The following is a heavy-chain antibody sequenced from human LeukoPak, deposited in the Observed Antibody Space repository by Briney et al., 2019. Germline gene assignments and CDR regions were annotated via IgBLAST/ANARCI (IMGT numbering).Heavy chain of an antibody. V-gene: IGHV1-18*01. CDR1: GYTFTSYG. J-gene: IGHJ3*02. Sequence: GASVKDSCKASGYTFTSYGISWVRQAPGQGLEWMGWISAYNGSTNYAQKLQGRVTMTTDTSTSTAYMELRSLRSDDTAVYYCARAGIQLWLLGAFDIWGQGTMVTVSS. D-gene: IGHD5-18*01. CDR2: ISAYNGST. CDR3: ARAGIQLWLLGAFDI.